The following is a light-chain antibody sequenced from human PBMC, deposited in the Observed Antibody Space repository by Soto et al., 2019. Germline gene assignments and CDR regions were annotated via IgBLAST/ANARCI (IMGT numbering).Light chain of an antibody. Sequence: QSVLTQPPSVSGSPGQSVTISCTGTSSDVGSYNRVSWYQQPPGTAPKLMIYEVSNRPSGVPDRFSGPKSGNTASLTISGLQAEDEADYYCSSYTSSSTFVVFGGGTQLTVL. CDR3: SSYTSSSTFVV. J-gene: IGLJ2*01. V-gene: IGLV2-18*02. CDR1: SSDVGSYNR. CDR2: EVS.